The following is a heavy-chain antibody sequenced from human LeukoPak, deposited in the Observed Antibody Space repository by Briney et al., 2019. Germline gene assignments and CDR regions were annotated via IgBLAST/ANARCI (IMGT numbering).Heavy chain of an antibody. CDR3: AREAIGGVIVIPFDC. CDR2: IIPIFGTA. J-gene: IGHJ4*02. Sequence: GASVKVSCKASGGTFSSYAISWVRQAPGQGLEWMGGIIPIFGTANYAQKFQGRVTITADESTSTAYMELSSLRSEDTAVYYCAREAIGGVIVIPFDCWGQGTLVTVSS. CDR1: GGTFSSYA. D-gene: IGHD3-16*02. V-gene: IGHV1-69*13.